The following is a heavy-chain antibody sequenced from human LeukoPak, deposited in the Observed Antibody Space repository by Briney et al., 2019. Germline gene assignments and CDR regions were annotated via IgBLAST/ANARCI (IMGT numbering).Heavy chain of an antibody. CDR2: MSYNGGTK. D-gene: IGHD1/OR15-1a*01. Sequence: GGSLRLSCAASGFTFSNFYMHWVRQAPGKGLEWVALMSYNGGTKYYADSVRGRFTISRDNSESTLHLEMTSLGPDDTAVYYCAKGGEQKTFRWGRDYWGQGTLVTVSS. V-gene: IGHV3-30*18. CDR3: AKGGEQKTFRWGRDY. J-gene: IGHJ4*02. CDR1: GFTFSNFY.